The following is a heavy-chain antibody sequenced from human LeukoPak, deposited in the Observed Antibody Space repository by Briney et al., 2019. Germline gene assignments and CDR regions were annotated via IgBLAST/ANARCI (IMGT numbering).Heavy chain of an antibody. V-gene: IGHV3-23*01. Sequence: GGSLRLSCAASGFTFSSYAMSWVRQAPGKGVEGVSAISAGGGGTYYADSVKGRFTISRDNSKDTLFLQTNSLRAEDTAVYYCARKGQGYYFEYWGQGALVTVSS. CDR2: ISAGGGGT. CDR3: ARKGQGYYFEY. J-gene: IGHJ4*02. CDR1: GFTFSSYA.